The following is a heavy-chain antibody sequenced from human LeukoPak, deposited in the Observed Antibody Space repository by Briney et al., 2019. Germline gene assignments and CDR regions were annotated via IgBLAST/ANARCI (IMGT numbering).Heavy chain of an antibody. V-gene: IGHV4-30-4*08. D-gene: IGHD3-10*01. J-gene: IGHJ5*02. CDR1: GGSISSGDYY. CDR2: IYYSGST. Sequence: PSQTLSLTCTVSGGSISSGDYYWSWIRQPPGKGLEWIGYIYYSGSTYYNPSLKSRVTISVDTSQNQFSLKLSSFTAADTAVYYCARGRRRYNWFDPWGQGTLVTVSS. CDR3: ARGRRRYNWFDP.